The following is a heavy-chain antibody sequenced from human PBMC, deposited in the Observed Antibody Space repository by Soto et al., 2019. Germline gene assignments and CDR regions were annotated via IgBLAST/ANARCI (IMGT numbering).Heavy chain of an antibody. CDR2: MNSNSGNT. CDR3: ASGGEYGMDV. CDR1: GYTFTTYD. Sequence: QVQLVQSGAEVKKPGASLKVSCKASGYTFTTYDFNWVRQAAGQGLEWMGWMNSNSGNTGYAQNFQGRVTMTRDTSTRTAYMELSSLISEDTAVYYCASGGEYGMDVWGQGTTVIVSS. V-gene: IGHV1-8*01. J-gene: IGHJ6*02.